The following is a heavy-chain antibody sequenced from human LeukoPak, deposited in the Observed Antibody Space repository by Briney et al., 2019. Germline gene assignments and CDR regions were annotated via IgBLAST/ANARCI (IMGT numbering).Heavy chain of an antibody. J-gene: IGHJ4*02. V-gene: IGHV1-18*01. CDR3: ARDRLVGCSSTSCYMDY. D-gene: IGHD2-2*02. Sequence: GASVKVSCKASGYTFTNFGISWVRQAPGQGLEWLGWITTYNGNTNYAQKLQGRVTMTTDTSTSTAYMELRSLRSDDTAVYYCARDRLVGCSSTSCYMDYWGQGTLVTVSS. CDR1: GYTFTNFG. CDR2: ITTYNGNT.